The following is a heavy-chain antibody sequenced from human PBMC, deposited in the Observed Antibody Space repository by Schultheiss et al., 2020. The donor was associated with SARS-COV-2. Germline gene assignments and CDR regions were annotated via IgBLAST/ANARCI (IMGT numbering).Heavy chain of an antibody. Sequence: GGSLRLSCAASGFTFSSYAMHWVRQAPGKGLEWVAVISYDGSNKYYADSVKGRFTISRDNSKNTLYLQMNSLRAEDTAVYYCARESDDILTGYSGGFDYWGQGTLVTVSS. V-gene: IGHV3-30-3*01. CDR2: ISYDGSNK. CDR3: ARESDDILTGYSGGFDY. D-gene: IGHD3-9*01. CDR1: GFTFSSYA. J-gene: IGHJ4*02.